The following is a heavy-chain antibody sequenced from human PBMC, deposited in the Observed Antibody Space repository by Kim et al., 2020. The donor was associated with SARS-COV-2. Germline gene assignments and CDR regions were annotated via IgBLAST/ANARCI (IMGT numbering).Heavy chain of an antibody. J-gene: IGHJ4*02. Sequence: DSVRGRFTMTRDNSMHKLYLKMNSPRAEDTAVYYCAKDLIPADGRWDFDYWGQGTLVTVSS. V-gene: IGHV3-23*01. CDR3: AKDLIPADGRWDFDY. D-gene: IGHD3-16*01.